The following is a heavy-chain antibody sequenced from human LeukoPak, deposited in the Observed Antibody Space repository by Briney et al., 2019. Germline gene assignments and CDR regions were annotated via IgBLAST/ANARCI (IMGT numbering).Heavy chain of an antibody. CDR1: GYSFTSYW. CDR2: IYPGDSDT. V-gene: IGHV5-51*01. J-gene: IGHJ4*02. CDR3: ARHISYYYDSSGYFSLDY. Sequence: GESLKISCKGSGYSFTSYWIGWVRQMPGKGLEWMGIIYPGDSDTRYSPSFQGQVNISADKSISTAYLQWSSLKASDTAMYYCARHISYYYDSSGYFSLDYWGQGTLVTVSS. D-gene: IGHD3-22*01.